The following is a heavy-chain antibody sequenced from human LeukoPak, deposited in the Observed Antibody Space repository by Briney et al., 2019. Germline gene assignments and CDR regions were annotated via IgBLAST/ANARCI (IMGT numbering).Heavy chain of an antibody. CDR1: GFTFSSYW. Sequence: GGSLRLSCAASGFTFSSYWMHWVRQAPGKGLVWVSRINSDGSSTSYADSVKGRFTISRDNSKNTLYLQMNSLRAEDTAVYYCAKDTGDIVATIFDYWGQGTLVTVSS. D-gene: IGHD5-12*01. V-gene: IGHV3-74*01. J-gene: IGHJ4*02. CDR2: INSDGSST. CDR3: AKDTGDIVATIFDY.